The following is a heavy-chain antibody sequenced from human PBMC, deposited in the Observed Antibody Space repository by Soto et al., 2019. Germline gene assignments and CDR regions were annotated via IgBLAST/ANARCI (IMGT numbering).Heavy chain of an antibody. V-gene: IGHV4-39*01. CDR2: IYYSGST. CDR3: ARLGYCSSTSCPDD. J-gene: IGHJ4*02. Sequence: SETLSLTCTVSGGSISSSSYYWGWIRQPPGKGLEWIGSIYYSGSTYYNPSLKSRVTISVDTSKNQFSLKLSSVTAADTAVYYCARLGYCSSTSCPDDWGQGTLVTVSS. CDR1: GGSISSSSYY. D-gene: IGHD2-2*01.